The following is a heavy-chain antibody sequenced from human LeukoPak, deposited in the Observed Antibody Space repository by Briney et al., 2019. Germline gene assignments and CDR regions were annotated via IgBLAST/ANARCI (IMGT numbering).Heavy chain of an antibody. CDR2: INPDSGGT. CDR3: ARELPNYYGSGSGAFGI. V-gene: IGHV1-2*02. D-gene: IGHD3-10*01. Sequence: ASVKVSCKASGYTFTDYYMHWVRQAPGQGLEWMGWINPDSGGTNWAQTFEGRVTMTRDTSISAAYMELSSLRSDDTAMYYCARELPNYYGSGSGAFGIWGQGTMVTVSS. CDR1: GYTFTDYY. J-gene: IGHJ3*02.